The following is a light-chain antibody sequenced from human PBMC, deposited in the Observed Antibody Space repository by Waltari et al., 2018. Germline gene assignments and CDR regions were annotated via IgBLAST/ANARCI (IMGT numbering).Light chain of an antibody. CDR1: SSDVGPYNY. CDR3: SSYISSSTLEL. J-gene: IGLJ2*01. V-gene: IGLV2-14*03. Sequence: QSALTQPASVSGSPGQSITISCTGTSSDVGPYNYVPWYQQHPGKAPKLIIFDVSNPPSGVSNRFSGSKSGNTASLTISGLQAEDEADYYCSSYISSSTLELFGGGTSLTVL. CDR2: DVS.